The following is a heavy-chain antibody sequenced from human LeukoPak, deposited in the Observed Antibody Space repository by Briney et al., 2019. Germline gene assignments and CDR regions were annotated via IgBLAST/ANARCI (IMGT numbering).Heavy chain of an antibody. D-gene: IGHD5-24*01. Sequence: ASVKVSCKASGYTFTNYGLNWVRQAPGQGLEWMGWISGYNGYAKSVQKLQGRVTMTTDTSTSTAYMELGSLRSDDTAVYYCARDNSVRDEAWWFNPWGQGTLVTVSS. J-gene: IGHJ5*02. CDR2: ISGYNGYA. V-gene: IGHV1-18*01. CDR1: GYTFTNYG. CDR3: ARDNSVRDEAWWFNP.